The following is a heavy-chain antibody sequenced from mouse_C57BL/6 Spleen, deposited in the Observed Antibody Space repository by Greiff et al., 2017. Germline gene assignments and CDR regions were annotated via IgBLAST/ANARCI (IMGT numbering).Heavy chain of an antibody. J-gene: IGHJ4*01. Sequence: QVQLQQPGAELVKPGASVKLSCKASGYTFTSYWMHWVKQRPGQGLEWIGMIHPNSGSTNYNEKFKSKATLTVDKSSSTAYMQLSSLTSEDSAVYYCARGDKDIYDNDGGYYAMDYWGQGTSVTVSS. CDR2: IHPNSGST. CDR1: GYTFTSYW. CDR3: ARGDKDIYDNDGGYYAMDY. V-gene: IGHV1-64*01. D-gene: IGHD2-4*01.